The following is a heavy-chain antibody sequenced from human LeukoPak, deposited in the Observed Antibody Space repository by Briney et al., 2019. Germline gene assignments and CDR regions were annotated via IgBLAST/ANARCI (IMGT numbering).Heavy chain of an antibody. V-gene: IGHV3-15*01. CDR2: IKSKTDGGTT. CDR3: TTAFIVVVPAAPSDFDY. D-gene: IGHD2-2*01. J-gene: IGHJ4*02. Sequence: TGGSLRLSRAASGFTFSNAWMSWVRQAPGKGLEWVGRIKSKTDGGTTDYAAPVKGRFTISRDDSKNTLYLQMNSLKTEDTAVYYCTTAFIVVVPAAPSDFDYWGQGTLVTVSS. CDR1: GFTFSNAW.